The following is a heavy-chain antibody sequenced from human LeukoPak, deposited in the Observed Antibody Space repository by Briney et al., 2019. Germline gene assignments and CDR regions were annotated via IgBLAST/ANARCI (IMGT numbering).Heavy chain of an antibody. D-gene: IGHD2-2*01. J-gene: IGHJ6*04. CDR1: GGSISSYY. CDR2: IYYSGST. Sequence: PSETLSLTCTVSGGSISSYYWSWLRQPPGKGPEWIGYIYYSGSTNYNPSLKSRVTISVDTSKNQFSLKLSSVTAADTAVYYCAREYCSSTSCYGMDVWGKGTTVTVSS. CDR3: AREYCSSTSCYGMDV. V-gene: IGHV4-59*01.